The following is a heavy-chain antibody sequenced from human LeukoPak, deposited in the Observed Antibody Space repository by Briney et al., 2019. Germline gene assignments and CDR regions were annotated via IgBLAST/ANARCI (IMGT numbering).Heavy chain of an antibody. CDR1: GYTFTDYY. CDR3: TSSDYTSSDY. Sequence: AASMKVSCKASGYTFTDYYMHWVRQAPGQGLEWMGWIDPRSGGTNFARKFQGRVTMTRDTSISTAYMELGRLTSDDTAVYYCTSSDYTSSDYWGQGTLVTVSS. J-gene: IGHJ4*02. D-gene: IGHD2-2*02. CDR2: IDPRSGGT. V-gene: IGHV1-2*02.